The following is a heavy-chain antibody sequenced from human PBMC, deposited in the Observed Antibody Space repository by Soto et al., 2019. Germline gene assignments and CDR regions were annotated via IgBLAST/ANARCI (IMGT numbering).Heavy chain of an antibody. CDR2: TYYRSKWYN. V-gene: IGHV6-1*01. CDR1: GDSVSSNSSA. J-gene: IGHJ4*02. D-gene: IGHD6-19*01. CDR3: ARDRYSSGWQIFDY. Sequence: SQTLSLTCAISGDSVSSNSSAWNWIRQSPSRGLEWLGRTYYRSKWYNDYAVSVKSRITINPDTSKNQFSLQLSSVTPEDTAVYYCARDRYSSGWQIFDYWGQGTLVTVSS.